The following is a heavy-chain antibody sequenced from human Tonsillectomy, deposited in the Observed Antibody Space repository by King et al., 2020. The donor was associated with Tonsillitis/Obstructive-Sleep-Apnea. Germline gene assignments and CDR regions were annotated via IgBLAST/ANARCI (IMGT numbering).Heavy chain of an antibody. V-gene: IGHV2-5*02. CDR3: AHRQQRNSPQWWVDP. CDR1: GFSLSTSGVG. D-gene: IGHD6-19*01. J-gene: IGHJ5*02. CDR2: IYWDDDK. Sequence: TLKESGPTLVKPTQTLTLTCTFSGFSLSTSGVGVGWIRQPPGKALELLALIYWDDDKRYSPSLKSRLTITKDTSKNQVVLTMTNMDPVDTATYYCAHRQQRNSPQWWVDPWGQGTLVTVSS.